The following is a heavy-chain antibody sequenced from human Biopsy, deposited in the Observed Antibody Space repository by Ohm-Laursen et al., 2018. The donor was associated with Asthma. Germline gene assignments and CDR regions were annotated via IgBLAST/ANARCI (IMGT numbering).Heavy chain of an antibody. CDR2: ISYTGSA. CDR1: GGSMSSSSYY. J-gene: IGHJ4*02. V-gene: IGHV4-39*01. Sequence: GTLSLTCTVSGGSMSSSSYYWGWIRQPPGKGLEWMGSISYTGSAYHNPSLKSRVTISVDTSKNHFSPKLSSVTAADTAAYYCARHWDWGSFFDYWGQGTPVTVSS. CDR3: ARHWDWGSFFDY. D-gene: IGHD7-27*01.